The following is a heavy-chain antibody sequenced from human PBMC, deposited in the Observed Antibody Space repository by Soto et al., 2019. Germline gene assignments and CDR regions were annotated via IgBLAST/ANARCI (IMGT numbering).Heavy chain of an antibody. V-gene: IGHV3-48*02. Sequence: GGSLRLSCAASGFTFSSYSMNWVRQAPGKGLEWVSYISPSSSTIYYADSVKGRFTISRDNAKNSLYLQMNSLRDEDTAVYYCATESVDTAMEQRIGMDVWGQGTTVTVS. CDR2: ISPSSSTI. J-gene: IGHJ6*02. CDR3: ATESVDTAMEQRIGMDV. D-gene: IGHD5-18*01. CDR1: GFTFSSYS.